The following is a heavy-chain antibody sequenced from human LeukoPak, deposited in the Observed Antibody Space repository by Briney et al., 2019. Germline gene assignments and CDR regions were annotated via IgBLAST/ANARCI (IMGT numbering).Heavy chain of an antibody. Sequence: GGSLRLSCVGSGFNFSDYYMSWIRQAPGKGLEWISYISPNDVNRYYVDAVKGRFAVSRDNAKNSLFRQMKSLRVEDTAVYYCAGSGSPGDYWGQGTLVTVSS. V-gene: IGHV3-11*01. J-gene: IGHJ4*02. CDR3: AGSGSPGDY. CDR2: ISPNDVNR. CDR1: GFNFSDYY. D-gene: IGHD3-10*01.